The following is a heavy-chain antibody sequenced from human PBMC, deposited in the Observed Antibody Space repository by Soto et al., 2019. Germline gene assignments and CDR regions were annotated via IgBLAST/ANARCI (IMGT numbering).Heavy chain of an antibody. CDR2: IIPLFGTA. V-gene: IGHV1-69*01. Sequence: QVQLEQSGGEVKQPGSSVRVSCKTSGGTFSTYAINWVRQAPGQGLEWMGAIIPLFGTADYSQKFQGRVTITADESTSTAYMELSSLRFDDTAVYFCARTKGTCSSGYYYFGFWGQGTLVTVSS. J-gene: IGHJ4*02. CDR1: GGTFSTYA. D-gene: IGHD6-19*01. CDR3: ARTKGTCSSGYYYFGF.